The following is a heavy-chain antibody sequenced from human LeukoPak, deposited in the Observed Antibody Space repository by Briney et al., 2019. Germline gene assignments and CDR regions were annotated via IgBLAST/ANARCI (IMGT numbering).Heavy chain of an antibody. Sequence: GGSLRLSCVASGFTFSDYAMSWVRQAPGKGLEWVSGISDSGGSTYYADSVKGRCTISRDNSKNTLYLQMNSLRAEDTAVYYCGRGSSIDYWGQGTLVTVSS. V-gene: IGHV3-23*01. CDR1: GFTFSDYA. D-gene: IGHD1-26*01. CDR3: GRGSSIDY. CDR2: ISDSGGST. J-gene: IGHJ4*02.